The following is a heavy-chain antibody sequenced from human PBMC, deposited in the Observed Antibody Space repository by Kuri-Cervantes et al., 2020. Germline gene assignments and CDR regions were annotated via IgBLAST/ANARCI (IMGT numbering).Heavy chain of an antibody. CDR2: ISWNSGSI. J-gene: IGHJ4*02. V-gene: IGHV3-9*01. Sequence: SLKISCAASGFTFDDYAMHWVRQAPGKGLEWVSGISWNSGSIGYADSVKGRFTISRDNAKNSPYLQMNSLRAEDTALYYCAKSGSVVPAAPIDYWGQGTLVTVSS. D-gene: IGHD2-2*01. CDR1: GFTFDDYA. CDR3: AKSGSVVPAAPIDY.